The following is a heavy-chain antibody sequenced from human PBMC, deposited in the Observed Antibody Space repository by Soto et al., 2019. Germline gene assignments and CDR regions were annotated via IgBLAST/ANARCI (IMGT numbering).Heavy chain of an antibody. J-gene: IGHJ4*02. CDR2: IYHSGNT. Sequence: PSETLSLSCAVSVYSITNGYYWGWFRQPPVKGLEWIGSIYHSGNTYYNPSLKSRVTISLDTSKNQFSLKLTSVTAADTAMYYCARVKLDGRGSFHYWGQGTMVTVSS. D-gene: IGHD2-15*01. CDR3: ARVKLDGRGSFHY. CDR1: VYSITNGYY. V-gene: IGHV4-38-2*01.